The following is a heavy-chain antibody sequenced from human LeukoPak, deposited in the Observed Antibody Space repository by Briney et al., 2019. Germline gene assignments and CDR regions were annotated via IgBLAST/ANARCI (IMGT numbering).Heavy chain of an antibody. CDR2: IYYSGST. CDR1: GGSISSYY. CDR3: ARFTKLETGWDWYFDL. D-gene: IGHD3-9*01. J-gene: IGHJ2*01. V-gene: IGHV4-59*01. Sequence: SETLSLTCTVSGGSISSYYWSWIRQPPGKGLEWIGYIYYSGSTNYNPSLKSRVTISVDTSKNQFSLKLSSVTAADTAVYYCARFTKLETGWDWYFDLWGRGTLVTVSS.